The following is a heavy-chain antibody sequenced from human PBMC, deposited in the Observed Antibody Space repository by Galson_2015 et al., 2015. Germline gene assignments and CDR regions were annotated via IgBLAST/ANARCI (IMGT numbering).Heavy chain of an antibody. CDR3: TRGAPQYWYFDL. V-gene: IGHV3-7*03. CDR1: GFTFSNYW. J-gene: IGHJ2*01. Sequence: SLRLSCAASGFTFSNYWMAWVRQAPGKGLEWVANVKQDGSEKHYVDSVKGRFVISSDNAKNSVYLQLNNLRAEDTAVYYCTRGAPQYWYFDLCVRGTLVTVSS. CDR2: VKQDGSEK.